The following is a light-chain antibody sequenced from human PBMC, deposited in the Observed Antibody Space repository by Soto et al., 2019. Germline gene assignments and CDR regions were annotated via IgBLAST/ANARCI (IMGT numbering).Light chain of an antibody. CDR1: SSDVGLYEY. CDR2: AVS. Sequence: QSALAQPASVSGSPGQSITISCTGTSSDVGLYEYVSWYQQHPGKAPQLMIYAVSNRPSGVSNRFSASKSGNTASLFISGLQAEDEADYYCSSYTSDSCYVFGSGTKVTVL. CDR3: SSYTSDSCYV. V-gene: IGLV2-14*01. J-gene: IGLJ1*01.